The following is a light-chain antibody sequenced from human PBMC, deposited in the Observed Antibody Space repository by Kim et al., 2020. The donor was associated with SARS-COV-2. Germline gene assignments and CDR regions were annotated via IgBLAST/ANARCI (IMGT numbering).Light chain of an antibody. V-gene: IGLV3-25*03. CDR3: QSADSSGTLLE. CDR1: ALPKQY. CDR2: KDS. Sequence: SYELTQPPSVSVSPGQTARITCSGDALPKQYAYWYQQKPGQAPVLVIYKDSERPSGIPERFSGSSSGTTVTLTISGVQAEDEADYYCQSADSSGTLLEFG. J-gene: IGLJ3*02.